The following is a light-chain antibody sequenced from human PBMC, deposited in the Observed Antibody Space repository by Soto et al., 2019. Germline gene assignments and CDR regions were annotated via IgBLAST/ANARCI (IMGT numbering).Light chain of an antibody. CDR2: DVR. CDR1: SSNIGGFDY. Sequence: QSALTQPRSVSGSPGQSVTISCTGTSSNIGGFDYVSWYQQDPGKAPKLLIYDVRKRPSGVPDRFSGSKSGNTASLTISGLQAEDEADYYCCSYAGTYDVVFGGGTKVTVL. CDR3: CSYAGTYDVV. J-gene: IGLJ2*01. V-gene: IGLV2-11*01.